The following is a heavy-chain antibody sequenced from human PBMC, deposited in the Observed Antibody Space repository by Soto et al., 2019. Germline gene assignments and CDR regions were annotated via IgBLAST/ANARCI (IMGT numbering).Heavy chain of an antibody. CDR2: IYTSGST. V-gene: IGHV4-4*07. D-gene: IGHD6-13*01. J-gene: IGHJ5*02. Sequence: SETLSLTCTVSGGSISSYYWSWIRQPAGKGLEWIGRIYTSGSTNYNPSLKSRFTMSVDTSKNQFSLKLSSVTAADTAVYYCARDCIAAAGSNWFDPWGQGTLVTVSS. CDR3: ARDCIAAAGSNWFDP. CDR1: GGSISSYY.